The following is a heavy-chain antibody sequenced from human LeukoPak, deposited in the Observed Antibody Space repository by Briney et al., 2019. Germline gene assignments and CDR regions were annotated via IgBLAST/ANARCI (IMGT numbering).Heavy chain of an antibody. V-gene: IGHV3-30*02. D-gene: IGHD1-1*01. J-gene: IGHJ3*02. CDR1: GFTFSNYG. Sequence: PGGSLRLSCAASGFTFSNYGMHWVRQAPDKGLEWVAFLQNGGRDIHYADSVEGRFTISRDNSKNTLYLQMNSLRPEDTAVYYCANRRGTQVLGNNIDIWGQGTLVTVSS. CDR2: LQNGGRDI. CDR3: ANRRGTQVLGNNIDI.